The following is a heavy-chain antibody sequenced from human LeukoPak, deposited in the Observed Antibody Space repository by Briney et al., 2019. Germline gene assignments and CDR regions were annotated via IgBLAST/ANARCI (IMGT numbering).Heavy chain of an antibody. CDR3: AKDRFPDYGSGSSPPGD. D-gene: IGHD3-10*01. J-gene: IGHJ4*02. CDR2: ISGSGGST. CDR1: GFTFSSYA. Sequence: PGGPLGLSCAAPGFTFSSYAMSWVRQAPGKGLEWVSAISGSGGSTYYADSVKGRFTISRDNSKNTLYLQMNSLRAEDTAVYYCAKDRFPDYGSGSSPPGDWGQGTLVTVSS. V-gene: IGHV3-23*01.